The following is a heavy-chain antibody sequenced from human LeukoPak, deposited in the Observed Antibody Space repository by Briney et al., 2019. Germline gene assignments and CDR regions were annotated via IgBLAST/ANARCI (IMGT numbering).Heavy chain of an antibody. CDR2: IYHSGST. Sequence: SETLSLTCAVSGYSISSGYYWGWIRQPPGKGLEWIGSIYHSGSTYYNPSLKRRVTISVDTSKNQFSLKLSSVTAADTAVYYCARQVDVWGKGTTVTVSS. CDR1: GYSISSGYY. V-gene: IGHV4-38-2*01. J-gene: IGHJ6*04. CDR3: ARQVDV.